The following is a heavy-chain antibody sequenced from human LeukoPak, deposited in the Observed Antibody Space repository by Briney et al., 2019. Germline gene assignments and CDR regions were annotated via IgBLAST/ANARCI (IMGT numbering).Heavy chain of an antibody. D-gene: IGHD6-19*01. V-gene: IGHV1-8*03. CDR2: MNPNSGNT. CDR3: ARAIAVAGTLGVGADY. J-gene: IGHJ4*02. CDR1: GGTFSSYA. Sequence: APVKVSCKASGGTFSSYAISWVRQAPGQGLEWMGWMNPNSGNTGYAQKFQGRVTITRNTSISTAYMELSSLRSEDTAVYYCARAIAVAGTLGVGADYWGXGTLVTVSS.